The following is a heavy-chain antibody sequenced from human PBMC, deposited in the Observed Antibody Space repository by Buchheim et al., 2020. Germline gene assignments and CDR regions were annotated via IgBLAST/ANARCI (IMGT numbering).Heavy chain of an antibody. Sequence: EVQLVESGGGLVKPGGSLRLSCAASGFTFSSYSMNWVRQAPGKGLEWVSSISSSSSYIYYADSVKGRFTISRDNAKNSLYLQMNSLRAEDTAVYYCARDVIEVTVTTSGYYYYYYGMDVWGQGTT. CDR1: GFTFSSYS. D-gene: IGHD4-17*01. V-gene: IGHV3-21*01. J-gene: IGHJ6*02. CDR2: ISSSSSYI. CDR3: ARDVIEVTVTTSGYYYYYYGMDV.